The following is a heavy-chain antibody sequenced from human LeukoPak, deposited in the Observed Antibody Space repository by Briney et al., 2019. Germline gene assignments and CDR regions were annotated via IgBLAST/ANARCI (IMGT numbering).Heavy chain of an antibody. CDR3: ARNWFDP. V-gene: IGHV3-53*05. J-gene: IGHJ5*02. CDR1: GFTVSSDY. Sequence: PGGPLRLSCAASGFTVSSDYMSWVRQAPGKGLEGVSVIYSGGSTHYADSVKGQFNISRDKSKNTVYLQMNSLRFEDTAMYYCARNWFDPWGQGTLVTVSS. CDR2: IYSGGST.